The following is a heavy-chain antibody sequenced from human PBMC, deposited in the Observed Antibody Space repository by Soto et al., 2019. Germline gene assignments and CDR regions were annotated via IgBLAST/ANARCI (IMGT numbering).Heavy chain of an antibody. CDR3: VKDKSLLHLIVATNGFDY. J-gene: IGHJ5*01. V-gene: IGHV3-30*02. Sequence: DSVKGRFTISRDNSKNTLYLQMNSLRAEDTAVFYCVKDKSLLHLIVATNGFDYWGQGTLVTVSS. D-gene: IGHD5-12*01.